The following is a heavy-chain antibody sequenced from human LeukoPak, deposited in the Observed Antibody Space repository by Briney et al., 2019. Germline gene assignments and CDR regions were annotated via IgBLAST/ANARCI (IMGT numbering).Heavy chain of an antibody. V-gene: IGHV3-23*01. D-gene: IGHD5-12*01. CDR1: GFTFSSYS. CDR3: AKDGAWLRFDD. Sequence: GGSLRLSCAASGFTFSSYSMNWVRQAPGKGLEWVSGVSPSGDITYYADSVKGRFTISRDNSKNTVYLQMNNVRAEDTAVYYCAKDGAWLRFDDWGQGTLVTVSS. CDR2: VSPSGDIT. J-gene: IGHJ4*02.